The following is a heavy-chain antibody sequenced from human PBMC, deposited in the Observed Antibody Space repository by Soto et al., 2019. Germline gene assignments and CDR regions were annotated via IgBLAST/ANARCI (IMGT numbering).Heavy chain of an antibody. CDR2: IYYSGST. V-gene: IGHV4-59*01. CDR3: ARVGRWSYTVTTSHSSHY. Sequence: TLSLTCTVSGGSISSYYWSWIRQPPGKGLEWIGYIYYSGSTNYNPSLKSRVTISVDTSKNQFSLKLSSVTAADTAVYYCARVGRWSYTVTTSHSSHYCGPAAMATVYS. CDR1: GGSISSYY. J-gene: IGHJ4*02. D-gene: IGHD4-17*01.